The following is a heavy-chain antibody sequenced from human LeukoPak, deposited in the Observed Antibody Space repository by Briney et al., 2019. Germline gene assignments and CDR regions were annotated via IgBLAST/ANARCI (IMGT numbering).Heavy chain of an antibody. CDR3: ARDLFWDYSYGLFDY. V-gene: IGHV3-48*01. CDR1: GFTFSSYS. CDR2: ISSSSSTI. Sequence: PGGSLRLSCAASGFTFSSYSMNWVRQAPGKGLEWVSYISSSSSTIYYADSVKGRFTISRDNAKNSLYLQMNSLRAEDTAVYYCARDLFWDYSYGLFDYWGQGTLVTVSS. J-gene: IGHJ4*02. D-gene: IGHD5-18*01.